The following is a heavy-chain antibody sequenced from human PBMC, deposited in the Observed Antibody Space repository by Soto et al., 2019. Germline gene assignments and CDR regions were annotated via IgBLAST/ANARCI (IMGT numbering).Heavy chain of an antibody. V-gene: IGHV3-21*01. CDR2: ISSVSTYI. Sequence: PGGSLRLSCAASGITFNSYSMNWVRQAPGKGLEWVSSISSVSTYIYYADSVKGRFTISRDNAKNSLYLQMNSLRAEDTAVYYCARARYYDILTGYYNKVAMDVWGQGTTVTVSS. CDR1: GITFNSYS. D-gene: IGHD3-9*01. CDR3: ARARYYDILTGYYNKVAMDV. J-gene: IGHJ6*02.